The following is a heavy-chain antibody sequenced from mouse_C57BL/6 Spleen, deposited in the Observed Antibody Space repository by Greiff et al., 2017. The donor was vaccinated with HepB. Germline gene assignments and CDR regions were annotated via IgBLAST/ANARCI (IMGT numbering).Heavy chain of an antibody. J-gene: IGHJ2*01. CDR1: GYTFTDYE. V-gene: IGHV1-15*01. CDR2: IDPETGGT. CDR3: TRGGSNY. Sequence: VQLQESGAELVRPGASVTLSCKAWGYTFTDYEMHWVKQTPVHGLEWIGAIDPETGGTAYNQKFKGKAILTADKSSSTAYMELRSLTSEDSAVYYCTRGGSNYWGQGTTLTVSS.